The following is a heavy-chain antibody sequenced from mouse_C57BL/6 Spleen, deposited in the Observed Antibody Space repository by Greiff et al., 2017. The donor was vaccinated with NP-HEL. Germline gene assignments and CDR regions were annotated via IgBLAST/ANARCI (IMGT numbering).Heavy chain of an antibody. CDR3: ARQAMAYAMDY. CDR1: GYTFTDYY. CDR2: IYPGSGNT. Sequence: QVHVKQSGAELVRPGASVKLSCKASGYTFTDYYINWVKQRPGQGLEWIARIYPGSGNTYYNEKFKGKATLTAEKSSSTAYMQLSSLTSEDPAVYFCARQAMAYAMDYWGQGTSVTVSS. J-gene: IGHJ4*01. V-gene: IGHV1-76*01. D-gene: IGHD2-3*01.